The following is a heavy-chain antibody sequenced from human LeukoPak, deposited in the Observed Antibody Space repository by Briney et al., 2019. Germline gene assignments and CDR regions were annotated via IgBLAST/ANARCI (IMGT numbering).Heavy chain of an antibody. V-gene: IGHV4-30-4*08. CDR3: ARAGGVTTVTHFDY. CDR2: IYYSGST. D-gene: IGHD4-11*01. J-gene: IGHJ4*02. Sequence: LRLSCAASGVTFSNYWMSWVRQPPGKGLEWIGYIYYSGSTYYNPSLKSRVTISVDTSKNQFSLKLSSVTAADTAVYYCARAGGVTTVTHFDYWGQGTLVTVSS. CDR1: GVTFSNYW.